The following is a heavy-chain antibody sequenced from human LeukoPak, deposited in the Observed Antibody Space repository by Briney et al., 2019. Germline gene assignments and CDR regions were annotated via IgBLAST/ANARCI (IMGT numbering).Heavy chain of an antibody. CDR2: VNLQGST. CDR3: AREGGPYRPLDY. Sequence: PSETLSLTCGVSGGSISNTNWWTWVRQPPGKGLEWIGEVNLQGSTNYKPSLKSRVAISVDKSENHISLKLTSVTAEDTAVYYCAREGGPYRPLDYSGQGTLVTVAS. J-gene: IGHJ4*02. CDR1: GGSISNTNW. V-gene: IGHV4-4*02.